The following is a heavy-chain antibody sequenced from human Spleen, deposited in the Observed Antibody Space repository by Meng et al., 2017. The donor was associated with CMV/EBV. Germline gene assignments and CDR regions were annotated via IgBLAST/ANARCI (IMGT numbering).Heavy chain of an antibody. CDR1: GFSFNTHA. J-gene: IGHJ4*02. Sequence: GGSLRLSCATSGFSFNTHAMAWVRQAPGKGLEWASSLSKSGNTTYYAASVKGRFTISRDNSKNILYLQMSSLGADDTAVYYCAKSPPLILAFFDYWGQGTLVTVSS. D-gene: IGHD3-16*01. CDR3: AKSPPLILAFFDY. CDR2: LSKSGNTT. V-gene: IGHV3-23*01.